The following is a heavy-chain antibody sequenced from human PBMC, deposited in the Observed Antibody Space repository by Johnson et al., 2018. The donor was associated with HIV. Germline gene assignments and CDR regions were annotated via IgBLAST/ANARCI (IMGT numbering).Heavy chain of an antibody. CDR2: IKTKTYGGTT. Sequence: EVQLVESGGGLAKPAWSPRLSCAASQFTFSSYYVRFVRQVPGKGLEWVGHIKTKTYGGTTDYAAPVKGRFSMSRDDSKNMLYLQMNSLKTEDTAVYYCATSRNRLWSSSGWTNFWAFDIWGQGTMVTVSS. CDR3: ATSRNRLWSSSGWTNFWAFDI. CDR1: QFTFSSYY. D-gene: IGHD6-19*01. V-gene: IGHV3-15*01. J-gene: IGHJ3*02.